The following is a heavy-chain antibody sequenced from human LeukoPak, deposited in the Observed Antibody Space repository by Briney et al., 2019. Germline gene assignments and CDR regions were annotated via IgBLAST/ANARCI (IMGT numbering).Heavy chain of an antibody. D-gene: IGHD4-11*01. V-gene: IGHV4-39*07. CDR1: GGSISSSGYY. Sequence: SETLSLTCTVSGGSISSSGYYWGWIRQPPGKGLEWIASIYYTGSTSFNPSLKSRVTISVDTSKNQLFLSLNSVTAADTAMYYCARTDYDSSNCVPFAWFDPWGQGTLVTVSS. J-gene: IGHJ5*02. CDR2: IYYTGST. CDR3: ARTDYDSSNCVPFAWFDP.